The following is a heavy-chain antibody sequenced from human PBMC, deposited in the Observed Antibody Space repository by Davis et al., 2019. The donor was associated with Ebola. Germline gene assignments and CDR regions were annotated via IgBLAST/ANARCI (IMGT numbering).Heavy chain of an antibody. J-gene: IGHJ5*02. D-gene: IGHD2-2*02. Sequence: PSETLSLTCTVSGGSITGYYWTWIRQPPGKGLEWIGYISYNGSTNSNPSLKSRVTISVDTSQSQFSLRLSSLTAADTAIYYCARSGNIPMSEGFHWFDPWGQGALVTVSS. V-gene: IGHV4-59*01. CDR2: ISYNGST. CDR1: GGSITGYY. CDR3: ARSGNIPMSEGFHWFDP.